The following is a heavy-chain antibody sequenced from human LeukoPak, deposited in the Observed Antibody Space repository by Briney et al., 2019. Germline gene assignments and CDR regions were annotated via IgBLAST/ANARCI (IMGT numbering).Heavy chain of an antibody. D-gene: IGHD6-6*01. CDR1: GFTFSSYG. CDR3: AKDLVRSSSIIDY. J-gene: IGHJ4*02. V-gene: IGHV3-33*06. Sequence: VGSLRLSCAASGFTFSSYGMHWVRQAPGKGLEWVAVIWYDGSNKYYAVSVKGRFTISRDNSKNTLYLQMNSLRAEDTAVYYCAKDLVRSSSIIDYWGQGTLVTVSS. CDR2: IWYDGSNK.